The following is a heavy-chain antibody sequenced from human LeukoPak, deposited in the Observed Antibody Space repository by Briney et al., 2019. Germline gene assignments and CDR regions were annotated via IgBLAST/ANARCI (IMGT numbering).Heavy chain of an antibody. Sequence: HPGGSLRLSCAASGFTVSSNYISWVRQAPGKGLEWVSDIYRGGNTYSADSVKGRFTISRDNPRNTLYLQMNRVRAEDTAVYDCAREGDYDYYFDYGGEGTLVTVSS. CDR1: GFTVSSNY. CDR2: IYRGGNT. D-gene: IGHD5-12*01. V-gene: IGHV3-66*01. J-gene: IGHJ4*02. CDR3: AREGDYDYYFDY.